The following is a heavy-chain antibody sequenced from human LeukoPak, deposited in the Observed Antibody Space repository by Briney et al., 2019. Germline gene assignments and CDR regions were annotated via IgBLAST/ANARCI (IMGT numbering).Heavy chain of an antibody. CDR2: IYYSGST. J-gene: IGHJ3*02. D-gene: IGHD4-17*01. Sequence: PSETLSLACTVSGGSISSGDHYWSWIRQPPGKGLEWIGYIYYSGSTYYNPSLKSRVTISVDTSKNQFSLKLSSVTAADTAVYYCARDNYGDYVRGAFDIWGQGTMVTVSS. V-gene: IGHV4-30-4*01. CDR3: ARDNYGDYVRGAFDI. CDR1: GGSISSGDHY.